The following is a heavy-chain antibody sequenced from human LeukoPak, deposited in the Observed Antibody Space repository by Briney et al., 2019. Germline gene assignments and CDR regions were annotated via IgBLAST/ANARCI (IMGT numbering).Heavy chain of an antibody. CDR1: GYTLTELS. V-gene: IGHV1-24*01. CDR2: FDPEDGET. J-gene: IGHJ5*02. Sequence: ASVKVSCKVSGYTLTELSMHWVRQAPGKGLEWMGGFDPEDGETIYAQKFQGRVTMTEDTSTDTAYTELSSLRSEDTAVYYCATAQPQGENNWFDPWGQGTLVTVSS. CDR3: ATAQPQGENNWFDP.